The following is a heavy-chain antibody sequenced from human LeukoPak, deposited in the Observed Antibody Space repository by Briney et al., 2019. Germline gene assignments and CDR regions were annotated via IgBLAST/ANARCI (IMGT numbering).Heavy chain of an antibody. CDR1: GYSFTSYW. Sequence: GESLRISCQGSGYSFTSYWISWVRQMPEKGLEWMGIIYPGDSDTRYSPSFQGQVTISADKSISTAYLQWSSLKASDTAMYYCARHKGIGQYYYDSSGYYPNAFDIWGQGTMVTVSS. V-gene: IGHV5-51*01. CDR2: IYPGDSDT. D-gene: IGHD3-22*01. J-gene: IGHJ3*02. CDR3: ARHKGIGQYYYDSSGYYPNAFDI.